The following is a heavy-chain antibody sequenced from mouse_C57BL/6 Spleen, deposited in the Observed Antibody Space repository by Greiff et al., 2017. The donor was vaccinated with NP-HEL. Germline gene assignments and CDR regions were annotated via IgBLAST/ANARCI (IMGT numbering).Heavy chain of an antibody. CDR3: ASGSRVRYFDY. CDR2: IDPSDSET. V-gene: IGHV1-52*01. CDR1: GYTFTSYW. Sequence: QVQLQQPGAELVRPGSSVKLSCKASGYTFTSYWMHWVKQRPIQGLEWIGNIDPSDSETHYNQKFKDKATLTVDKSSSTAYMQLSSLTSEDSAVYYCASGSRVRYFDYWGQGTTLTVSS. D-gene: IGHD1-1*01. J-gene: IGHJ2*01.